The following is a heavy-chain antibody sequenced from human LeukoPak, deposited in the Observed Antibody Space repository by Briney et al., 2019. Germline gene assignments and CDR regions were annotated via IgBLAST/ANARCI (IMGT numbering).Heavy chain of an antibody. CDR3: ARDIGTAPGWFDS. V-gene: IGHV3-64*01. CDR2: ISNDGARR. J-gene: IGHJ5*01. Sequence: GGSLRLSCAASGFTFRYYAMHWVRQAPGKRLEYVSTISNDGARRNYANSVKGRFSISRDNSKSTLYLQMGRLRAEDMAVYYCARDIGTAPGWFDSWGQGTLVTVSS. CDR1: GFTFRYYA. D-gene: IGHD2-21*02.